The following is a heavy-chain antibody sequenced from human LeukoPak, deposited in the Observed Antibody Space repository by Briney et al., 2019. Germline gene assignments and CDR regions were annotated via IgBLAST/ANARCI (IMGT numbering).Heavy chain of an antibody. V-gene: IGHV4-4*09. Sequence: SETLSLTCTVSGGSVSSYYWSWIRQPPGKGLEWVGYIYTSGSTNYNPSLKSRVTISVDTSKNQFSLKLSSATAADTAVYYCARLLSITMFDIWGQGTMVTVSS. J-gene: IGHJ3*02. CDR3: ARLLSITMFDI. CDR2: IYTSGST. CDR1: GGSVSSYY. D-gene: IGHD3-10*01.